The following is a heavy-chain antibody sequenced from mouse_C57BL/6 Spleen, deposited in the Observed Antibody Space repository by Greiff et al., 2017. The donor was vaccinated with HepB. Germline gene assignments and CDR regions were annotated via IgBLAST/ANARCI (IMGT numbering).Heavy chain of an antibody. CDR3: AREGTWDVDYWYFDV. V-gene: IGHV1-52*01. D-gene: IGHD4-1*01. CDR2: IDPSDSET. Sequence: QVQLQQPGAELVRPGSSVKLSCKASGYTFTSYWMHWVKQRPIQGLEWIGNIDPSDSETHYNQKFKDKATLTVDKSSSTAYMQLSSLTSEDSAVYYCAREGTWDVDYWYFDVWGTGTTVTVSS. CDR1: GYTFTSYW. J-gene: IGHJ1*03.